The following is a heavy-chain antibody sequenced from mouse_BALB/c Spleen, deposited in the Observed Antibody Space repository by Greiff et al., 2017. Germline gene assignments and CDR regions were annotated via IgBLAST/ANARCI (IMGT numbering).Heavy chain of an antibody. V-gene: IGHV1-82*01. CDR3: ALDYDGSWFAY. J-gene: IGHJ3*01. Sequence: VQGVESGPELVKPGASVKISCKASGYAFSSSWMNWVKQRPGQGLEWIGRIYPGDGDTNYNGKFKGKATLTADKSSSTAYMQLSSLTSVDSAVYFCALDYDGSWFAYWGQGTLVTVSA. CDR1: GYAFSSSW. CDR2: IYPGDGDT. D-gene: IGHD2-4*01.